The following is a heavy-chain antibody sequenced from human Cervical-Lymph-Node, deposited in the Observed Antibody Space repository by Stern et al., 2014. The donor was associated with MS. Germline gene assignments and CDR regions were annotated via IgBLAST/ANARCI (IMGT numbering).Heavy chain of an antibody. V-gene: IGHV1-8*01. CDR2: VSPKIDKR. CDR3: SRGVTRIVFRSGPGFGY. CDR1: GYRFTSYE. D-gene: IGHD3-3*01. J-gene: IGHJ4*02. Sequence: QVQLVESGGEVKKPGASVKVSCKTSGYRFTSYEIHWVRQAPGQGLEWMGRVSPKIDKRGYAPKLEGRATITRNSSIGTVYMDLKSLKPEDTAVYFCSRGVTRIVFRSGPGFGYWGQGTQITVSA.